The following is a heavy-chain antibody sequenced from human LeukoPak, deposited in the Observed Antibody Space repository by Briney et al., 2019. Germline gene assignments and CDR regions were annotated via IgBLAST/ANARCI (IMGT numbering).Heavy chain of an antibody. CDR3: ARATIVVVPAAMGY. CDR1: GYTFTGYY. J-gene: IGHJ4*02. D-gene: IGHD2-2*01. CDR2: INPSSGGT. Sequence: ASVKVSCKASGYTFTGYYMHWVRQAPGQGLEWMGWINPSSGGTNYAQKFQGRVTMTRDTSISTAYMELSRLRSDDTAVYYCARATIVVVPAAMGYWGQGTLVTVSS. V-gene: IGHV1-2*02.